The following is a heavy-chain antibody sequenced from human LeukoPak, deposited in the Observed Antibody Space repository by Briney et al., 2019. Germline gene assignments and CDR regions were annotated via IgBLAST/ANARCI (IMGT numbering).Heavy chain of an antibody. CDR3: ARDDIDYGAYVSH. CDR2: IYRGA. J-gene: IGHJ4*02. CDR1: GFSVSHNY. D-gene: IGHD4-17*01. V-gene: IGHV3-66*01. Sequence: PGGSLRLSCAASGFSVSHNYMSWVRQAPGKGLEWVSLIYRGAYYADSVNGRFTISIHDYKNTLYLQMNSLRAEDTAVYYCARDDIDYGAYVSHWGQGAMVTVSS.